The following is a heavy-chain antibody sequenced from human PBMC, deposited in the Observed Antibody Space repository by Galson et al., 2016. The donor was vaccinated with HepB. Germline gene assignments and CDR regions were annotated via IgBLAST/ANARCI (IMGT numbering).Heavy chain of an antibody. D-gene: IGHD5-12*01. CDR2: ISSSGGTI. Sequence: SLRLSCAVSGFTFSDCYMSWIRQAPGKGLEWVSYISSSGGTIHYSDSVEGRFTVSRDNAQNSLHLHMSSLRPEDTAVYYCAREERGNSGYDYFDSWGQGTLVTVSS. CDR3: AREERGNSGYDYFDS. CDR1: GFTFSDCY. J-gene: IGHJ4*02. V-gene: IGHV3-11*04.